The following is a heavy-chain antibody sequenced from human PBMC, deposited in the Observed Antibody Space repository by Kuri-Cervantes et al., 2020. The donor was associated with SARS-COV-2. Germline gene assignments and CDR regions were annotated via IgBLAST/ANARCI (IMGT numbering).Heavy chain of an antibody. CDR2: ISYDGSNK. CDR3: AKDVGYFGGMDV. D-gene: IGHD3-9*01. J-gene: IGHJ6*02. CDR1: GFTFSSYG. V-gene: IGHV3-30*18. Sequence: GESLKISCAASGFTFSSYGMHWVRQAPGKGLEWVAVISYDGSNKYYADSVKGRFTIPRDNSKNTLYLQMNSLRAEDTAVYYCAKDVGYFGGMDVWGQGTTVTVSS.